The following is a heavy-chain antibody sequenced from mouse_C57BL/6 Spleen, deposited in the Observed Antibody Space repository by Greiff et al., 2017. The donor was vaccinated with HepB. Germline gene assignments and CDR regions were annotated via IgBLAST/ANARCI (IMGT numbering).Heavy chain of an antibody. CDR2: IDPENGDT. CDR1: GFNIKDDY. Sequence: VQLQQSGAELVRPGASVKLSCTASGFNIKDDYMHWVKQRPEQGLEWIGWIDPENGDTEYASKFQGKATITADTSSNTAYLQLSSLTSEDTAVYYCTTDGNLYYWGQGTTLTVSS. D-gene: IGHD2-1*01. CDR3: TTDGNLYY. J-gene: IGHJ2*01. V-gene: IGHV14-4*01.